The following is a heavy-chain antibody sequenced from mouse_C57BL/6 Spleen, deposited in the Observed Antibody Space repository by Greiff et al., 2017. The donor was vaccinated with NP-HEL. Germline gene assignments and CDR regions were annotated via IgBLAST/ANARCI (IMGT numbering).Heavy chain of an antibody. CDR2: IDPSDSYT. J-gene: IGHJ4*01. Sequence: QVQLQQPGAELVMPGASVKLSCKASGYTFTSYWMHWVKQRPGQGLEWIGEIDPSDSYTNYNQKFKGKSTLTVDKSSSTAYMQLSSLTSEDSAVYYCARGHDDYDRAMDYWGQGTSVTVSS. CDR1: GYTFTSYW. CDR3: ARGHDDYDRAMDY. D-gene: IGHD2-4*01. V-gene: IGHV1-69*01.